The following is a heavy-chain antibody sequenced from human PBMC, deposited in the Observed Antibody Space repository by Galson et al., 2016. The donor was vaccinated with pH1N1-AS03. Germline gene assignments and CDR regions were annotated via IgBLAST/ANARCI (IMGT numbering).Heavy chain of an antibody. CDR3: ARGPVSYANYWFPPPDY. Sequence: SLRLSCAASGFTFSTHTMHWVRQAPGRGLEYVSAISGNGFSTYYANSVKDRFTVSRDNSKNTLYLQMGSLRVEDMAVYYCARGPVSYANYWFPPPDYWGQGTLVTVSS. V-gene: IGHV3-64*01. J-gene: IGHJ4*02. D-gene: IGHD4/OR15-4a*01. CDR2: ISGNGFST. CDR1: GFTFSTHT.